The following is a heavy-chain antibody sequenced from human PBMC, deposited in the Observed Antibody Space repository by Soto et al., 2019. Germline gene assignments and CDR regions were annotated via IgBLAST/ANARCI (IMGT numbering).Heavy chain of an antibody. J-gene: IGHJ6*02. V-gene: IGHV1-69*12. CDR3: ARDRLRRFLEWLGNYYYGMDV. D-gene: IGHD3-3*01. CDR1: GGTFSSYA. Sequence: QVQRVQSGAEVKKPGSSVKDSCNASGGTFSSYAISWVRQAPGQGLEWMGGIIPIFGTANDPQKFQGRVTITEDESTSTAYMELSSLRSEDTAVYYCARDRLRRFLEWLGNYYYGMDVWGPGTTVTVSS. CDR2: IIPIFGTA.